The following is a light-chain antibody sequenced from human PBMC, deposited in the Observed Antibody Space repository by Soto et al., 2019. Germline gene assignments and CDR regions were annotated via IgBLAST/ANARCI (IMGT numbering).Light chain of an antibody. Sequence: DIQMTQSPSTLSASVGDRVTITCWASQSISSWLAWYQQKPGKAPNLLIYKASSLESGVPSRFSGSGSGTDFTLNISSLQPDDFATYYCQKYDTYPLTFGGGTKVEIK. CDR1: QSISSW. CDR2: KAS. J-gene: IGKJ4*01. V-gene: IGKV1-5*03. CDR3: QKYDTYPLT.